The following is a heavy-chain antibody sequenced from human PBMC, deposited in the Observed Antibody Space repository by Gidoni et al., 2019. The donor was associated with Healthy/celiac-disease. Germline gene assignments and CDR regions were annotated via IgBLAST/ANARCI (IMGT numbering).Heavy chain of an antibody. J-gene: IGHJ4*02. CDR3: AKTIGSSYQHPFDY. Sequence: VQLVQSGAEVKKPGESLQLSCKGSGYSFTSYWIGWVRLMPGKGLEWMGIIYPGDSDTKYSPAVQGQVTISADKSISTAYLQWSSLKASDTAMYYCAKTIGSSYQHPFDYWGQGTLVTVSS. CDR2: IYPGDSDT. CDR1: GYSFTSYW. D-gene: IGHD6-6*01. V-gene: IGHV5-51*01.